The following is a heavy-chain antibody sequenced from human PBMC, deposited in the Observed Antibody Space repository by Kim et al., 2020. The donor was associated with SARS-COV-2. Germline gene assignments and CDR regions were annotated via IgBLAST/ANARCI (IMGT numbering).Heavy chain of an antibody. CDR3: AKYSVRGNYDNYGMDV. Sequence: SVKARFTSSRDNTKTTLYLQMNSLRAEDTAVYYCAKYSVRGNYDNYGMDVWGQGTTVTVSS. D-gene: IGHD5-18*01. V-gene: IGHV3-23*03. J-gene: IGHJ6*02.